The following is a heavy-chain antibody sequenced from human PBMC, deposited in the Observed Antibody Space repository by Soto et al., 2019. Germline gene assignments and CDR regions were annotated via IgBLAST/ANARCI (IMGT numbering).Heavy chain of an antibody. CDR3: AHRVLRTVFGLVTTTAIYFDF. D-gene: IGHD3-3*01. J-gene: IGHJ4*02. V-gene: IGHV2-5*02. CDR2: IYWDDDK. Sequence: QITLNESGPTVVRPTETLTLTCRFSGFSLTTTGVGVGWSRQSPGKAPEWLALIYWDDDKRYSASLKSRLTTTKDTSKNQVVLTVSDLDPTDTATYYCAHRVLRTVFGLVTTTAIYFDFWGQGTPVAVSS. CDR1: GFSLTTTGVG.